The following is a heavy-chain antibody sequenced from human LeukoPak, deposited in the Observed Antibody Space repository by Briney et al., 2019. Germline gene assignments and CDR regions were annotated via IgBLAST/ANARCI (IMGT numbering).Heavy chain of an antibody. V-gene: IGHV3-7*01. CDR1: GFTFSSYW. J-gene: IGHJ4*02. D-gene: IGHD5-12*01. Sequence: GGSLRLSCAASGFTFSSYWMHWVRQAPGKGLEWVANIKQDGSEKYYVDSVKGRFTISRDNAKNSLYLQMNSLRAEDTAVYYCATAYSGYDYFDYWGQGTLVTVSS. CDR2: IKQDGSEK. CDR3: ATAYSGYDYFDY.